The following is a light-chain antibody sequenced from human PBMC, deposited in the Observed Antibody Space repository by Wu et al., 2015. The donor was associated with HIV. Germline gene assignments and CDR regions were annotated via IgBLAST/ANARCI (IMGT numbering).Light chain of an antibody. CDR3: QQYNDWPPLT. J-gene: IGKJ4*01. CDR1: ESISSN. CDR2: AAS. Sequence: EIVMTQSPATLSVSPGERATLSCRASESISSNLAWFQQKPGQPPRLLVYAASTRATGIPAGFSGGGSGTEFTLTISSLQSEDFAVYYCQQYNDWPPLTFGGGTKVEIK. V-gene: IGKV3-15*01.